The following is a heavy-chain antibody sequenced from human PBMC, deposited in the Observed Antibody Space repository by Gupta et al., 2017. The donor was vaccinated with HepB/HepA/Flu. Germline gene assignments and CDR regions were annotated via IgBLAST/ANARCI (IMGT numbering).Heavy chain of an antibody. CDR1: GFRFANYA. CDR3: IRDINNYYYYGVDV. V-gene: IGHV3-9*01. CDR2: ISGDSATI. J-gene: IGHJ6*02. Sequence: EVQLVESGGGLEQPGRSLRLSCAASGFRFANYAMHWVRQAPGKGLEWVSGISGDSATIGYADSVKGRFTISRDNAKNSLFLQMNSLRDEDTAFYYCIRDINNYYYYGVDVWGQGTTVTVSS.